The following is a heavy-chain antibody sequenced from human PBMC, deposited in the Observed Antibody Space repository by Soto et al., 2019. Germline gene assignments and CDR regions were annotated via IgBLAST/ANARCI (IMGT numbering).Heavy chain of an antibody. CDR3: AKGKSRRYDY. J-gene: IGHJ4*02. D-gene: IGHD2-2*01. CDR2: ISYDGSNK. Sequence: QVQLVESGGGVVQPGRSLRLSCAASGFTFSSYGMHWVRQAPGKGLEWVAVISYDGSNKYYADSVKGRFTISRDNSKNTLYMQMNSLRAEDTDVYYCAKGKSRRYDYWGQGTLVTVSS. V-gene: IGHV3-30*18. CDR1: GFTFSSYG.